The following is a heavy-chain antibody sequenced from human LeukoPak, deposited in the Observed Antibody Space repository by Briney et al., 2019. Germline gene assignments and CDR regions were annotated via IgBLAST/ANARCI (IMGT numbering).Heavy chain of an antibody. CDR3: ARGFVVPGTVSHYMDV. J-gene: IGHJ6*03. V-gene: IGHV4-59*01. Sequence: SETLSLTCTVSGGSISHSYWNWLRQSPGKGLEWIGYLHYSGYTNYNYNPSLKTRVTISLDTSKNQFSLKLTSVTAADTALYYCARGFVVPGTVSHYMDVWGSGTTVTVSS. D-gene: IGHD6-19*01. CDR1: GGSISHSY. CDR2: LHYSGYTNY.